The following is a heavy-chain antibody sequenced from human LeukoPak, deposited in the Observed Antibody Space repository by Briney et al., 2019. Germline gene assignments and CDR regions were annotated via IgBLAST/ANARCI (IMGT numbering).Heavy chain of an antibody. J-gene: IGHJ3*02. CDR3: AREAPYSGSPDAFDI. Sequence: GGSLRLSCAASGFTFSSYSMNWVCQAPGKGLEWVSSISSSSSYIYYADSVKGRFTISRDNAKNSLYLQMNSLRAEDTAVYYCAREAPYSGSPDAFDIWGQGTMVTVSS. CDR2: ISSSSSYI. D-gene: IGHD1-26*01. CDR1: GFTFSSYS. V-gene: IGHV3-21*01.